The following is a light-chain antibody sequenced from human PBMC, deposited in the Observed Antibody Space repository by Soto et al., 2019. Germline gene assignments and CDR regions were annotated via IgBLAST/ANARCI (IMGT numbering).Light chain of an antibody. V-gene: IGLV2-14*01. CDR3: SSYTSSSTPV. CDR1: SSDVGGYNY. Sequence: VLTQPASVSGSPGQSITISCTGTSSDVGGYNYVSWYQQHPGKAPKLMIYEVSNRPSGVSNRFSGSKSGNTASLTISGLQAEDEADYYCSSYTSSSTPVFGGGTQLTVL. CDR2: EVS. J-gene: IGLJ2*01.